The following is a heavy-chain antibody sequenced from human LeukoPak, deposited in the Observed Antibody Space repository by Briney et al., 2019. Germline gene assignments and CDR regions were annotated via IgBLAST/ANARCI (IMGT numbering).Heavy chain of an antibody. CDR3: ARALGEVAGTPPYYYYYYMDV. Sequence: SEPLSLTCTVSGGSISSYYWSWIRQPAGKGLEWIGRIYTSGSTNYNPSLKSRVTMSVDTSKNQFSLKLSSVTAADTAVYYCARALGEVAGTPPYYYYYYMDVWGKGTTVTVSS. CDR2: IYTSGST. J-gene: IGHJ6*03. D-gene: IGHD6-19*01. V-gene: IGHV4-4*07. CDR1: GGSISSYY.